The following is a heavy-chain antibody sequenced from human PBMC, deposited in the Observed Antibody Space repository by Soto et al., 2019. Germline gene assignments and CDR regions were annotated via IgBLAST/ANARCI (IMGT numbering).Heavy chain of an antibody. Sequence: AASVQVSCKASGYTFSTVGISWVRQAPGQRPEWMGWISAYNGNTNYAQKFQGRVTMTVDTSTTTAYMELRSLTSDDRAVYYCAKNGQPPYYYYGMDVWGQGTTVTVSS. V-gene: IGHV1-18*01. CDR2: ISAYNGNT. CDR1: GYTFSTVG. D-gene: IGHD2-8*01. CDR3: AKNGQPPYYYYGMDV. J-gene: IGHJ6*02.